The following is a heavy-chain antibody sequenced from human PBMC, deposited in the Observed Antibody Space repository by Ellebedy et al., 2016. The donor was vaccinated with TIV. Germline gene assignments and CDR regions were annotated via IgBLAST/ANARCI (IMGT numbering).Heavy chain of an antibody. V-gene: IGHV3-66*01. CDR2: IYSGGST. J-gene: IGHJ4*02. CDR3: ARDIPSGYYYGSGTDIRGGDY. D-gene: IGHD3-10*01. CDR1: GFTVSSNY. Sequence: LSLTCAASGFTVSSNYMSWVRQAPGKGLEWVSVIYSGGSTYYADSVKGRFTISRDNSKNTLYLQMNSLRAEDTAVYYCARDIPSGYYYGSGTDIRGGDYWGQGTLVTVSS.